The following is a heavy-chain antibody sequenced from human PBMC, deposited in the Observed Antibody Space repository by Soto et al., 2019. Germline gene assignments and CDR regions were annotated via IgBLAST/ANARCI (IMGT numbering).Heavy chain of an antibody. V-gene: IGHV3-21*01. D-gene: IGHD2-21*01. CDR1: GFTFSSYS. Sequence: EVQLVESGGGLVKPGGSLRLSCAASGFTFSSYSMNWVRQAPGKGLEWVSTISSRNNDMYYVDSVKGRLTISRDNARNSVYLQMNSLRADDPAVYYCARDVNGGFCGAWGQGTVVTVSS. J-gene: IGHJ5*02. CDR2: ISSRNNDM. CDR3: ARDVNGGFCGA.